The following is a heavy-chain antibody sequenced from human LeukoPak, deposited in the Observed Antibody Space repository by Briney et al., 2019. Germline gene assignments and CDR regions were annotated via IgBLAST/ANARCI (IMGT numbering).Heavy chain of an antibody. V-gene: IGHV3-7*01. J-gene: IGHJ4*02. D-gene: IGHD2-2*01. CDR1: GFTFSSYW. Sequence: PGGSLRLSCAASGFTFSSYWMSWVRQAPGKGLEWVANIKQDGSEKYYVDSVKGRFTISRDNAKNSLYLQMNSLRAEDTGVYYCARARYCSSTRCSYFDYWGQGTLVTVSS. CDR3: ARARYCSSTRCSYFDY. CDR2: IKQDGSEK.